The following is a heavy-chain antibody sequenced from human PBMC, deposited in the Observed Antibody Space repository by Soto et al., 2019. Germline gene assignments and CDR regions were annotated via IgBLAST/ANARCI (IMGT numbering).Heavy chain of an antibody. V-gene: IGHV4-34*01. J-gene: IGHJ6*02. D-gene: IGHD3-10*01. CDR2: INHSGST. CDR3: ARRSSPGTIYSYYYGMDV. CDR1: GGSFSGYY. Sequence: PSDTLSLTCAVYGGSFSGYYWSWIRQPPGKGLEWIGEINHSGSTNYNPSLKSRVTISVDTSKNQFSLKLSSVTAAGTAVYYCARRSSPGTIYSYYYGMDVWGQGTSVT.